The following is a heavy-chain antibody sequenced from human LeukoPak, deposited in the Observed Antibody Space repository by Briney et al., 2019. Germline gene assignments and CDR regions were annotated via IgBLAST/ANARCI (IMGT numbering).Heavy chain of an antibody. J-gene: IGHJ4*02. V-gene: IGHV3-7*03. Sequence: GGSLRLSCAASGFTFSSYWMSWVRQAPGKGLGWVANIKQDGSEKYYVDSVKGRFTISRDNAKNSLYLQMNSLRAEDTALYYCAREYTAMVTAYFDYWGQGTLVTVSS. CDR2: IKQDGSEK. D-gene: IGHD5-18*01. CDR3: AREYTAMVTAYFDY. CDR1: GFTFSSYW.